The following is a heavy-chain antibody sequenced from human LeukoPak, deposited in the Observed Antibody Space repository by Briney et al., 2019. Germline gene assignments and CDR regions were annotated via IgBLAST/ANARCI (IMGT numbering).Heavy chain of an antibody. J-gene: IGHJ6*04. V-gene: IGHV3-21*01. CDR2: ISSSSSYI. D-gene: IGHD1-14*01. Sequence: GGSLRHSCAASGFTFSSYSMNWVRQAPGKGLEWVSSISSSSSYIYYADSVKGRFTISRDNAKNSLYLQMNSLRVEDTALYYCARAQSAGLDVWGKGTTVTVSS. CDR1: GFTFSSYS. CDR3: ARAQSAGLDV.